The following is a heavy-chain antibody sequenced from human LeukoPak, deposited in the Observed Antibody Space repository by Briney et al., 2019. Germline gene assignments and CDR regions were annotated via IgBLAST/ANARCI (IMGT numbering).Heavy chain of an antibody. CDR1: GFTFSSYS. V-gene: IGHV3-21*01. CDR3: ASAHYYDSSGYYLNWFDP. CDR2: ISSSSSYI. Sequence: EGSLRLSCAASGFTFSSYSMNWVRQAPGKGLEWVSSISSSSSYIYYADSVKGRFTISRDNAKNSLYLQMNSLRAEDTAVYYCASAHYYDSSGYYLNWFDPWGQGTLVTVSS. J-gene: IGHJ5*02. D-gene: IGHD3-22*01.